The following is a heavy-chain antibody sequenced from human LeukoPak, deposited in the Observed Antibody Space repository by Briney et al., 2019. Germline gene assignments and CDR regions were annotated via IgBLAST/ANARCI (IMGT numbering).Heavy chain of an antibody. CDR3: AKGPRYSYGYGY. V-gene: IGHV3-23*01. J-gene: IGHJ4*02. CDR2: ISGSGGST. CDR1: GFTFSSYA. Sequence: GGSLRLSCAASGFTFSSYAMSWVRQVPGKGLEWVSAISGSGGSTYYADSVKGRFTISRDNSKNTLYLQMNSLRAEDTAVYYCAKGPRYSYGYGYWGQGTLVTVSS. D-gene: IGHD5-18*01.